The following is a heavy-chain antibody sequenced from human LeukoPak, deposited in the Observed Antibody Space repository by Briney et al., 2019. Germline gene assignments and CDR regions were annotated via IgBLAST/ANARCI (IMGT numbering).Heavy chain of an antibody. V-gene: IGHV1-18*01. J-gene: IGHJ4*02. D-gene: IGHD1-26*01. Sequence: ASVTVSCKASGYTFTSYGISWVRQAPGQGLEWMGWISAYNGNTNYAQKLHGRVTMTTDTSTSTAYMERRSLRSDDTAVYCCAREGFSQGSYYWGYYFDYWGQGTLVTVSS. CDR1: GYTFTSYG. CDR3: AREGFSQGSYYWGYYFDY. CDR2: ISAYNGNT.